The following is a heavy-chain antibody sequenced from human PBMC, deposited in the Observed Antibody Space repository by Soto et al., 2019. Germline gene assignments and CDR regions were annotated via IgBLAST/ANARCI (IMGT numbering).Heavy chain of an antibody. CDR1: GFTFSSYA. Sequence: GESLKISCAASGFTFSSYAMSWVRQAPGKGLEWVSAISGSGGSTYYADSVKGRFTISRDNSKNTLYLQMNSLRAEDTAVYYCAKGQDSSGYYYYFDYWGQGTLVTVSS. CDR3: AKGQDSSGYYYYFDY. D-gene: IGHD3-22*01. CDR2: ISGSGGST. V-gene: IGHV3-23*01. J-gene: IGHJ4*02.